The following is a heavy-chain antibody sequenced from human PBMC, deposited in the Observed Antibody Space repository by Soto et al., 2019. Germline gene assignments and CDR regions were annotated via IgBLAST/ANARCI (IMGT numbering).Heavy chain of an antibody. CDR3: AREYGGNSGTCDY. CDR1: GGSFSGYY. Sequence: QVQLQQWGAGLLKPSETLSLTCAVYGGSFSGYYCRWIRQPPGNGLEWIGEINHSGSTNYNPSLKSRVTISVDTSKNQFSLKLSSVTAADTAVYYCAREYGGNSGTCDYWGQGTLVTVSS. D-gene: IGHD2-21*02. V-gene: IGHV4-34*01. CDR2: INHSGST. J-gene: IGHJ4*02.